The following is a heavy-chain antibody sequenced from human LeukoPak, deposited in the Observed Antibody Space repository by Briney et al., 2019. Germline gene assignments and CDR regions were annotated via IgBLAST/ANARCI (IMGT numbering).Heavy chain of an antibody. Sequence: PETLSLTCTVSGGSISSYYWSWIRQPPGKGLEWIGYIYYSGSTTYNPSLKSRVTISVDTSKNQFSLRVNSVTTADTALYYCALGAYCSGGSCYSWDPSDEYFQYWGQGTLVAVSS. CDR2: IYYSGST. J-gene: IGHJ1*01. CDR3: ALGAYCSGGSCYSWDPSDEYFQY. CDR1: GGSISSYY. D-gene: IGHD2-15*01. V-gene: IGHV4-59*01.